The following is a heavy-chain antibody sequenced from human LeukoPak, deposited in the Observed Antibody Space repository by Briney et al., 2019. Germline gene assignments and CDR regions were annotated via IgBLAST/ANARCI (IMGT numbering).Heavy chain of an antibody. CDR2: ISSSSSYI. Sequence: GGSLRLSCAASGFTFNTYAMHWVRQAPGKGLEWVSSISSSSSYIYYADSVKGRFTISRDNAKNSLYLQMNSLRAEDTAVYYCARGRGTMVRGVSYGMDVWGQGTTVTVSS. CDR3: ARGRGTMVRGVSYGMDV. CDR1: GFTFNTYA. V-gene: IGHV3-21*01. J-gene: IGHJ6*02. D-gene: IGHD3-10*01.